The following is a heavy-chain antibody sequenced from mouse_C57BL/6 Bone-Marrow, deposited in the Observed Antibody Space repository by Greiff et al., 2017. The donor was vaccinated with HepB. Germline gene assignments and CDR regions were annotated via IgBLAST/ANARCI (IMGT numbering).Heavy chain of an antibody. D-gene: IGHD1-1*01. CDR3: ARDPTTVVATPYAMDY. CDR2: ISDGGSYT. J-gene: IGHJ4*01. V-gene: IGHV5-4*01. Sequence: DVKLVESGGGLVKPGGSLKLSCAASGFTFSSYAMSWVRQTPEKRLEWVATISDGGSYTYYPDNVKGRFTISRDNAKNNLYLQMSHLKSEDTAMYYCARDPTTVVATPYAMDYWGQGTSVTVSS. CDR1: GFTFSSYA.